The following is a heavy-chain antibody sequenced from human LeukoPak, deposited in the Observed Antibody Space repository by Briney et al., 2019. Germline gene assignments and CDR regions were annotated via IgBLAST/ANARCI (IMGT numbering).Heavy chain of an antibody. Sequence: GRSLRLSCAASGFTFSSYAMHWVRQAPGKGLEWVAVISYDGSNKYYADSVKGRFTISRDNSKNTLYLQMNSLRAEDTAVYYCAKIFCGGGCNWFDPWGQGTLVTVSS. V-gene: IGHV3-30-3*02. CDR2: ISYDGSNK. CDR1: GFTFSSYA. D-gene: IGHD2-21*02. CDR3: AKIFCGGGCNWFDP. J-gene: IGHJ5*02.